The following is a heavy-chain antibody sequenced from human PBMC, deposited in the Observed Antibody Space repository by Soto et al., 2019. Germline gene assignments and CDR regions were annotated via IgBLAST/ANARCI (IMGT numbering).Heavy chain of an antibody. D-gene: IGHD2-2*02. CDR1: GYTFTGYY. V-gene: IGHV1-2*04. CDR3: ASSNCSSTSCYTYYYYYGMDV. CDR2: INPNSGGT. J-gene: IGHJ6*02. Sequence: ASVKVSCKASGYTFTGYYMHWVRQAPGQGLEWMGWINPNSGGTNYAQKFQGWVTMTRDTSISTAYMELRRLRSDGTAVYYCASSNCSSTSCYTYYYYYGMDVWGQGTTVTVSS.